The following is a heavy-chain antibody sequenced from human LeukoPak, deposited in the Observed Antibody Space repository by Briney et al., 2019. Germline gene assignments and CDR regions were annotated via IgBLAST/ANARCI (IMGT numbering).Heavy chain of an antibody. CDR3: ARHATIATLHDYVDY. J-gene: IGHJ4*02. Sequence: SETLSLTCTVSGGSISSSSYYWGWIRQPPRKGLEWIASIYYSGSTSYNPSLKSRVTISVDTSKNQFSLKLSSVTAADTAVYHCARHATIATLHDYVDYWGQGTLVTVSS. D-gene: IGHD2-15*01. CDR2: IYYSGST. V-gene: IGHV4-39*01. CDR1: GGSISSSSYY.